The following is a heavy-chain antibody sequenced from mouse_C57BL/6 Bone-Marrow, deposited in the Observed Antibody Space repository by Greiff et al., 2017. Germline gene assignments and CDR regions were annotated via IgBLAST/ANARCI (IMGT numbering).Heavy chain of an antibody. J-gene: IGHJ2*01. Sequence: VQLQQPGAELVKPGASVKLSCKASGYTFTSYWMQWVKQRPGQGLEWIGEIDPSDSYTNYNQKFKGKATLTVDTSSSTAYMQLSSRTSEDSAVYYCAREGITTVVGNFDYWGQGTTRTVSS. D-gene: IGHD1-1*01. CDR1: GYTFTSYW. V-gene: IGHV1-50*01. CDR3: AREGITTVVGNFDY. CDR2: IDPSDSYT.